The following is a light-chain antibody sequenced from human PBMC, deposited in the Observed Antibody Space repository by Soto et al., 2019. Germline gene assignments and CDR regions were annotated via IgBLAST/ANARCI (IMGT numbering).Light chain of an antibody. J-gene: IGKJ5*01. V-gene: IGKV3-20*01. Sequence: IVLTQSPDTLSLSPGERATLSCRASQAVITDYLDWYQQKPGQAPRLLLYGASNRATGVPDRFTGSGSETSFTLTISRLEPEDFALYYCQHYQSGHPITFGQGKGL. CDR3: QHYQSGHPIT. CDR1: QAVITDY. CDR2: GAS.